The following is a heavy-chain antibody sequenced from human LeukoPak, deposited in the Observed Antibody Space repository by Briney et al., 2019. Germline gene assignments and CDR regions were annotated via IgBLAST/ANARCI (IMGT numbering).Heavy chain of an antibody. V-gene: IGHV5-51*01. Sequence: GESLKISCKGSGYSFISYWIGWVRQMPGKGQEWMGIIYPGDSDTRYSPSFQGQVTISADKSISTAYLQWSSLKASDTAMYYCARQHDFWSGYHGGAFDIWGQGTMVTVSS. CDR3: ARQHDFWSGYHGGAFDI. J-gene: IGHJ3*02. CDR1: GYSFISYW. D-gene: IGHD3-3*01. CDR2: IYPGDSDT.